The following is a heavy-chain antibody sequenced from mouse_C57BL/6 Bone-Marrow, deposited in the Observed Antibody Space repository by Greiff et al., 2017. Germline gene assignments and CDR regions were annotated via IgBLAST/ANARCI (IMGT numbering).Heavy chain of an antibody. CDR3: SYYYGSSYLYAMDY. D-gene: IGHD1-1*01. J-gene: IGHJ4*01. CDR2: IYPRSGNT. CDR1: GYTFTSYG. V-gene: IGHV1-81*01. Sequence: VQLQQSGAELARPGASVKLSCKASGYTFTSYGISWVKQRTGQGLEWIGEIYPRSGNTYYNEKFKGKATLTADKSSSTAYMELRSLTSEDSAVYFCSYYYGSSYLYAMDYWGQGTSVTVSS.